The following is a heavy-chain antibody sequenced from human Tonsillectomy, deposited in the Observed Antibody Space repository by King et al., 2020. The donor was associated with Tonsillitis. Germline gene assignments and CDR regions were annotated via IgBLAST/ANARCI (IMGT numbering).Heavy chain of an antibody. D-gene: IGHD3-22*01. CDR3: TRALPLHYYDSSGSLGPPDAFDI. Sequence: VQLVESGGGLVQPGRSLRLSCTASGFTFGDYAMSWVRQAPGKGLEWVGFIRSKAYGGTTEYAASVKGRFTISRDDSKSIAYLQMNSLKTEDTAVYYCTRALPLHYYDSSGSLGPPDAFDIWGQGTMVTVSS. CDR1: GFTFGDYA. CDR2: IRSKAYGGTT. V-gene: IGHV3-49*04. J-gene: IGHJ3*02.